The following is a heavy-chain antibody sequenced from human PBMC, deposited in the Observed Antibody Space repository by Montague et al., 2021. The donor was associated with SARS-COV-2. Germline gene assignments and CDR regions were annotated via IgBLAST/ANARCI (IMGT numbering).Heavy chain of an antibody. V-gene: IGHV4-59*08. CDR2: IYYSGST. CDR1: GASMSSYY. CDR3: ARHGCSSGRHRCGFDP. D-gene: IGHD6-19*01. Sequence: SETLSLTCTVSGASMSSYYWSWILQPPGKGLEWIGYIYYSGSTNYNPPLQRRVTILVDTSENQFSPQLSSVTAADTAAYYCARHGCSSGRHRCGFDPWGQGTLVTVSS. J-gene: IGHJ5*02.